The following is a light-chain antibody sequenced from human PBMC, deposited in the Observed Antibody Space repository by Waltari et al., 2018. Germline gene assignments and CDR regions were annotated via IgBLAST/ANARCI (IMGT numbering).Light chain of an antibody. CDR3: HQGTTWPRT. CDR2: DAT. V-gene: IGKV3-11*01. CDR1: QSVDNF. Sequence: EIVLTQSPVTLSLSPGQRATLSCRASQSVDNFLGWYHQKAGQAPRPLIYDATKRAPGIPARFSGGGSGTDFTLTISSLEPEDVGLYYCHQGTTWPRTFGQGTKLEI. J-gene: IGKJ2*01.